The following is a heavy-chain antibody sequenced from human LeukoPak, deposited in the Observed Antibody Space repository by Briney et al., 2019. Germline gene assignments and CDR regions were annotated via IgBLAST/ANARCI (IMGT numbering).Heavy chain of an antibody. J-gene: IGHJ5*02. Sequence: SETLSLTCTVSGGSISSSSYYWGWIRQPPGKGLEWIGSIYYSGSTYYNPSLKSRVTISVDTSKNQFSLKLSSVTAADTAVYYCARVFVWNRFPHWFDPWGQGTLVTVSS. CDR2: IYYSGST. D-gene: IGHD1-1*01. V-gene: IGHV4-39*07. CDR3: ARVFVWNRFPHWFDP. CDR1: GGSISSSSYY.